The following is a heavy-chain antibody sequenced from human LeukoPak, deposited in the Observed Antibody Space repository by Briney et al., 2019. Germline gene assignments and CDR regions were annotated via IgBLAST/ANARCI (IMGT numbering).Heavy chain of an antibody. Sequence: SETLSLTCTVSGGSISSYYWSWIRQPPGKGLEWIGYIYYSGSTNYNPSLKSRVTISVDTSKSQFSLRLSSVTAADTAVYYCARNTKTSTNVDYWGQGTLVTVSS. CDR1: GGSISSYY. J-gene: IGHJ4*02. D-gene: IGHD2-8*01. CDR3: ARNTKTSTNVDY. CDR2: IYYSGST. V-gene: IGHV4-59*08.